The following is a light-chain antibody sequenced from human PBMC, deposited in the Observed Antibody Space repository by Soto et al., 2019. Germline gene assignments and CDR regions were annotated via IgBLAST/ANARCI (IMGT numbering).Light chain of an antibody. Sequence: QSVLTQPASVSGSPGQSITISCTGTSSDVGSYNLVSWYQQHPGKAPKLMIYEGSKRPSGVSNRFSGSKSGNTASLTISGLQAEDEADYYCSSYAGSSTFDVVFGGGTKLTVL. CDR2: EGS. J-gene: IGLJ2*01. V-gene: IGLV2-23*03. CDR3: SSYAGSSTFDVV. CDR1: SSDVGSYNL.